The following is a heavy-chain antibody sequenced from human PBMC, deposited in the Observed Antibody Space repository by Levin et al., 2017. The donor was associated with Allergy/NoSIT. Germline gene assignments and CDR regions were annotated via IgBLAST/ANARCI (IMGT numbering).Heavy chain of an antibody. J-gene: IGHJ3*02. D-gene: IGHD3-10*01. CDR3: ARQDFYGSGSYLTFDI. CDR2: IYYSGST. Sequence: KSSETLSLTCTVSGGSISSSNYYWGWIRQPPGKGLEWIGSIYYSGSTNYNPSLKSRVTTSVDTSKNEFSLKLSSVTAADTAVYYCARQDFYGSGSYLTFDIWGQGTMVTVSS. V-gene: IGHV4-39*01. CDR1: GGSISSSNYY.